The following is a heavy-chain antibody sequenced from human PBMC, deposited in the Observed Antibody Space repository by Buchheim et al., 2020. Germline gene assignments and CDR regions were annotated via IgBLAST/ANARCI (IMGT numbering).Heavy chain of an antibody. D-gene: IGHD2-15*01. J-gene: IGHJ4*02. CDR1: GFTFSGYG. CDR3: ARGRGYCSGGSGAYFDY. V-gene: IGHV3-33*01. CDR2: IWYDGSNK. Sequence: QVQLVESGGGVVQPGRSLRLSCAASGFTFSGYGMHWVRQAPGKGLEWVAVIWYDGSNKYYADSVKGRFTISRDNSKNKLYLQMNSLRAEDTALYYCARGRGYCSGGSGAYFDYWGQGTL.